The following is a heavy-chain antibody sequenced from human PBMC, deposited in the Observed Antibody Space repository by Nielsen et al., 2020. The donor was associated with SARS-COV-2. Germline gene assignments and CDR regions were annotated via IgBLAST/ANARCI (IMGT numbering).Heavy chain of an antibody. V-gene: IGHV3-73*01. CDR1: GFTFSGSA. J-gene: IGHJ3*02. CDR2: IRSKANSYAT. CDR3: TRHDRYSSSWYPSDAFDI. D-gene: IGHD6-13*01. Sequence: GESLKISCAASGFTFSGSAMHWVRQASGKGLEWVGRIRSKANSYATAYAASVKGRFTISRDASKNTAYLQMNSLKTEDTAVYYCTRHDRYSSSWYPSDAFDIWGQGTMVTVSS.